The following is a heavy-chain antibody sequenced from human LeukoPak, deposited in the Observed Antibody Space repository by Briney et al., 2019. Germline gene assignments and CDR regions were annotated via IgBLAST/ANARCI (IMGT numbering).Heavy chain of an antibody. CDR3: ARHLAYCGGDCYSNAFDI. CDR2: IYPGDSDT. Sequence: GESLQISCKGSVSRFTSYWIGWVRQIPGKGLEGMGIIYPGDSDTRYSPSFQGQVTISADKSISTAYLQWSSLKASDTAMYYCARHLAYCGGDCYSNAFDIWGQGTMVTVSS. V-gene: IGHV5-51*01. D-gene: IGHD2-21*02. J-gene: IGHJ3*02. CDR1: VSRFTSYW.